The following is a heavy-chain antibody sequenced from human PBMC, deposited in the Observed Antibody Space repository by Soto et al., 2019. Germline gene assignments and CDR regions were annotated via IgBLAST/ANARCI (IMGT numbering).Heavy chain of an antibody. CDR3: ARTLPLEYSSS. V-gene: IGHV4-39*01. CDR2: IFYTGST. CDR1: GGSISTTSFD. Sequence: PSETLSLTCTVSGGSISTTSFDWGWIRQPPGKGLEWIGKIFYTGSTYYNPSLKSRVTISVDPSKNQSSLNLSAVTAADRVVYYCARTLPLEYSSSWGQGTPVTVSS. J-gene: IGHJ4*02. D-gene: IGHD6-6*01.